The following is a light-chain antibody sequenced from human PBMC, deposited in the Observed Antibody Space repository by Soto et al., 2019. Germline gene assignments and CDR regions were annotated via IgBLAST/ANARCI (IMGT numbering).Light chain of an antibody. CDR3: QEANKCPYP. V-gene: IGKV1D-12*01. CDR2: AAS. CDR1: QYISSW. J-gene: IGKJ2*01. Sequence: IQMTQSPSSVSASVGDIVTITCRASQYISSWLAWYQQKPGKAPKLLIYAASSLQSGVPSRFSGSGSGTYVPLTLSSLQPEDFATYYGQEANKCPYPVGQRTKLELK.